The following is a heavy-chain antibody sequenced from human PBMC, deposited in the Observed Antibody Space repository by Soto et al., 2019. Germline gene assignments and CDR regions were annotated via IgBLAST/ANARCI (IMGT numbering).Heavy chain of an antibody. V-gene: IGHV3-7*01. CDR1: GITLSRDW. CDR3: AKPLNGVTDLDY. Sequence: EVQLVESGGGLVQPGGSLRLSCTASGITLSRDWMTWVRQAPGKGLEWVASIKPDGSGEYYLDSVKGRFTISRDNTKNSLYLQANSLRAEDTAMYFCAKPLNGVTDLDYWGQGTLVTVSS. CDR2: IKPDGSGE. J-gene: IGHJ4*02. D-gene: IGHD2-21*01.